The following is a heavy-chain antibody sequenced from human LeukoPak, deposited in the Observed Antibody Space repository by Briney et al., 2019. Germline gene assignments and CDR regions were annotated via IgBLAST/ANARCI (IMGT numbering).Heavy chain of an antibody. CDR2: INPNSGGT. J-gene: IGHJ4*02. Sequence: ASVKVSCKASGYTFTGYYMHWVRQAPGQGLEWMGWINPNSGGTNYAQKFQGRVTMTRDTSISTAYMELSRLRSDDTAVYYCATKVGDFCGSDCYHHCYFDYWGQGTLVTVSS. CDR3: ATKVGDFCGSDCYHHCYFDY. D-gene: IGHD2-21*02. CDR1: GYTFTGYY. V-gene: IGHV1-2*02.